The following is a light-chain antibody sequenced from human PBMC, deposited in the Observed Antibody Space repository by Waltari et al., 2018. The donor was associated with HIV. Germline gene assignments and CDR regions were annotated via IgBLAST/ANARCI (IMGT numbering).Light chain of an antibody. CDR1: DSNIGYTS. CDR2: DND. J-gene: IGLJ2*01. CDR3: GTWDDSLNGAV. Sequence: SDSNIGYTSVSWYRQVPGTAPTLLIYDNDKRPSDIPDRFSGSKSGTSATLGITGLQTGDEAHYYCGTWDDSLNGAVFGGGTKLTVL. V-gene: IGLV1-51*01.